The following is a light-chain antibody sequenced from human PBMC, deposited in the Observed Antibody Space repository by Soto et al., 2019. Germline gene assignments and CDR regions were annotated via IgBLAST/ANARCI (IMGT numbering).Light chain of an antibody. J-gene: IGLJ2*01. Sequence: QLVLTQPPSVSGAPGQRVTISCTGSGSNIGADYAVHWYQQLPGTVPKLLIYDNSNRPSGVPDRFSGSKSGTSASLAITGLQAADEADYYCSSYTSSSTYVVFGGGTQLTVL. CDR3: SSYTSSSTYVV. CDR2: DNS. CDR1: GSNIGADYA. V-gene: IGLV1-40*01.